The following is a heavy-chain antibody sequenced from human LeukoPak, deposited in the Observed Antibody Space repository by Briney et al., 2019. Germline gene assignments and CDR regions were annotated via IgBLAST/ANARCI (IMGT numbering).Heavy chain of an antibody. CDR2: IYYSGST. Sequence: SETLSLTCAVYGGSFSGYYWSWLRQPPGKGLEWIGSIYYSGSTYYNPSLKSRVTISVDTSKNQFSLKLSYVTAADTAVYYCARDLYYYDSSGYYYGNPFDYWGQGTLVTVSS. D-gene: IGHD3-22*01. CDR3: ARDLYYYDSSGYYYGNPFDY. V-gene: IGHV4-34*01. CDR1: GGSFSGYY. J-gene: IGHJ4*02.